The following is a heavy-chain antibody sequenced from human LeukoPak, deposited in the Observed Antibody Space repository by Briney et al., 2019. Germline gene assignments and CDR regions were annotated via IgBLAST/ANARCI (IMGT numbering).Heavy chain of an antibody. CDR1: GFPFGSHA. J-gene: IGHJ4*02. CDR2: ISSSGTSK. D-gene: IGHD6-6*01. CDR3: AKDPPRFEYSSLKDFDY. V-gene: IGHV3-23*01. Sequence: GGSLRLSCAASGFPFGSHAMKWVRQAPGKGLEWVSVISSSGTSKYYIDSVEDRFIISRDNSNNTLYLQMYNLRAEDTAVYYCAKDPPRFEYSSLKDFDYWGQGTLVTVSS.